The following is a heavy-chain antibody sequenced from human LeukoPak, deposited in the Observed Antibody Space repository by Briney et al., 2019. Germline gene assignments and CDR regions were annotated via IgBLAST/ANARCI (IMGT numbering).Heavy chain of an antibody. Sequence: GGSLRLSCAASGFTFSSYGMHWVRHAPGKGLEGVAVIWYDGSNKYYADSVKGRFTISRDNSKNTLYLQMNSLRAEDTAVYYCARGVTPDYYYGMDVWGQGTTVTVSS. CDR1: GFTFSSYG. CDR2: IWYDGSNK. CDR3: ARGVTPDYYYGMDV. J-gene: IGHJ6*02. D-gene: IGHD2-21*02. V-gene: IGHV3-33*01.